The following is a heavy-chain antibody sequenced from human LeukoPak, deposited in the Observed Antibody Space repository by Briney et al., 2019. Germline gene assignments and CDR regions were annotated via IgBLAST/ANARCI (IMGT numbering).Heavy chain of an antibody. CDR1: GYTFTSYY. D-gene: IGHD2-2*01. CDR2: INPSGGST. CDR3: AREDCSSTSCYLIGWFDP. V-gene: IGHV1-46*03. Sequence: ASVKVSCKASGYTFTSYYMHWVRQAPGQGLEWMGMINPSGGSTSYAQKFQGRVTMTRDTSTSTVYMELSSLRSEDTAVYYCAREDCSSTSCYLIGWFDPWGQGTLVTVSS. J-gene: IGHJ5*02.